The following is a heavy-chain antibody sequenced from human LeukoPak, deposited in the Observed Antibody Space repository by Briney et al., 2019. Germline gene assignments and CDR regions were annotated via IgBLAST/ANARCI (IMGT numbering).Heavy chain of an antibody. D-gene: IGHD5-12*01. CDR1: GYTFTGYY. J-gene: IGHJ4*02. V-gene: IGHV1-2*02. CDR2: INPDNGGT. Sequence: ASVKVSCKASGYTFTGYYMHWVRQAPGQGLEWVGLINPDNGGTNYAQKFQGRVTMTRDMSISTAYMELSRLRSDDTAVYYCARDPSNSGYDYLYYFDYWGQGTLVTVSS. CDR3: ARDPSNSGYDYLYYFDY.